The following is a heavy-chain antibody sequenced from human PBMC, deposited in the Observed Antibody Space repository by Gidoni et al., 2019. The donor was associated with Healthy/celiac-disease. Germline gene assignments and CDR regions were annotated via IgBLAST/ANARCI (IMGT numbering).Heavy chain of an antibody. J-gene: IGHJ6*04. V-gene: IGHV4-30-2*01. Sequence: QLQLQESGSGLVKPSQTLPLTCAVSGGSISSGGYSWSWIRQPPGKGLEWIGYIYHSGSTYYHPSLKSRVTITVDTSNNQFSLKLSSVTDADTAVYYCARDDYYYYYGMDVWGKGTTVTVSS. CDR1: GGSISSGGYS. CDR3: ARDDYYYYYGMDV. CDR2: IYHSGST.